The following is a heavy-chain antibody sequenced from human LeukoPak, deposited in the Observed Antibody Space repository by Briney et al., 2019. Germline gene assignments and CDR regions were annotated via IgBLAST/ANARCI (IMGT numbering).Heavy chain of an antibody. Sequence: GGSLRLSCAASGFTFSSYGMHWVRQAPGKGLEWVAFIRYDGSNKYYADSVKGRFTISRDNSKNTLYLQMNSLRAEDTAVYYCAKDSSVADYGDYVDAFDIWGQGTMVTVPS. CDR1: GFTFSSYG. CDR3: AKDSSVADYGDYVDAFDI. CDR2: IRYDGSNK. D-gene: IGHD4-17*01. V-gene: IGHV3-30*02. J-gene: IGHJ3*02.